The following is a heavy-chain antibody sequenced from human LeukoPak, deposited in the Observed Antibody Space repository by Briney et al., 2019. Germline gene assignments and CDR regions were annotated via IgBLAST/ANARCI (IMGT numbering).Heavy chain of an antibody. Sequence: GESLRLSCAASGFTFSTYAMSWVRQAPGKGLEWVSAISGSGGSTYYADSVKGRFTISRDNSKNTLYLQMNSLRAEDTAVYYCAKASYGLIDYWGQGTLVTVSS. CDR1: GFTFSTYA. J-gene: IGHJ4*02. CDR3: AKASYGLIDY. D-gene: IGHD3-10*01. V-gene: IGHV3-23*01. CDR2: ISGSGGST.